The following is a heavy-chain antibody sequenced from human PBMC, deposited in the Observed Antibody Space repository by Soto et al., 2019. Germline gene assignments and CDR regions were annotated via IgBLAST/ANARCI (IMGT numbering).Heavy chain of an antibody. Sequence: ASVKVSCKVSGYTLTELSMHWVRQAPGKGLEWMGGFDPEDGETIYAQKFQGRVTMTEDTSTDTAYMELSSPRSEDTAVYYCATVKDYGDYAWFDPWGQGTLVTVSS. D-gene: IGHD4-17*01. CDR2: FDPEDGET. V-gene: IGHV1-24*01. CDR1: GYTLTELS. CDR3: ATVKDYGDYAWFDP. J-gene: IGHJ5*02.